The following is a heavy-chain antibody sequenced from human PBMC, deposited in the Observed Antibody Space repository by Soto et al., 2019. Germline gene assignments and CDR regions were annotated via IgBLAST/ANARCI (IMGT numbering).Heavy chain of an antibody. CDR1: GGSISSYY. CDR3: ARALIAARPDYYGMDV. Sequence: SETLSLTCTVSGGSISSYYWSWIRQPPGKGLEWIGYIYYSGSTNYNPSLESRVTISVDTSKNQFSLKLSSVTAADTAVYYCARALIAARPDYYGMDVWGQGTTVIVSS. CDR2: IYYSGST. D-gene: IGHD6-6*01. V-gene: IGHV4-59*01. J-gene: IGHJ6*02.